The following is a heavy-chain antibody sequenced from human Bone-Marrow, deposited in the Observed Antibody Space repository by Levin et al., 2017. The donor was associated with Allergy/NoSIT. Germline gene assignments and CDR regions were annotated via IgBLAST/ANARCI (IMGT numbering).Heavy chain of an antibody. V-gene: IGHV3-13*01. CDR3: ARGRRSDSGGYGDN. D-gene: IGHD5-12*01. J-gene: IGHJ4*02. Sequence: SCAVSGFTFSIYDIHWVRQPTAKGLEWVSGTGTTGDTYYADSVRGRFSISRDNAKNSVYLQMNRLTDGDTAVYYCARGRRSDSGGYGDNWGPGTLVTVSS. CDR1: GFTFSIYD. CDR2: TGTTGDT.